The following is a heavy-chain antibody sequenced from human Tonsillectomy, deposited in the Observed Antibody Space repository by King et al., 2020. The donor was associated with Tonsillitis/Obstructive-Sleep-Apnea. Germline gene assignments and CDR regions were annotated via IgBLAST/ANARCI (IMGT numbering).Heavy chain of an antibody. J-gene: IGHJ4*02. Sequence: VQLVESGGGLVKPGGSLRLYCAASGFTFSDYYMSWIRQAPGKGLEWVSYISYSSTYTDYADSVKGRFTISRDNAKNSLYLQMNSLRAEDTAVYYWATDLLGGVTAAIEVQQERGWGQGTLVTVSS. D-gene: IGHD2-2*02. CDR1: GFTFSDYY. CDR2: ISYSSTYT. V-gene: IGHV3-11*05. CDR3: ATDLLGGVTAAIEVQQERG.